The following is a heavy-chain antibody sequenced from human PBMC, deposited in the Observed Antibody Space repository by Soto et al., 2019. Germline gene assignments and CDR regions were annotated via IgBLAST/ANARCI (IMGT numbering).Heavy chain of an antibody. CDR2: IRSKANSYAT. CDR3: TRPAWEGDIAVAGYGAFDI. J-gene: IGHJ3*02. D-gene: IGHD6-19*01. V-gene: IGHV3-73*01. Sequence: EVQLVESGGGLVQPGGSLKLSCAASGFTFSGSAMHWVRQASGKGLEWVGRIRSKANSYATAYAASVKGRFTISRDDSKNTAYLQMNNLKTEDTAVYYCTRPAWEGDIAVAGYGAFDIWGQGTMVTVSS. CDR1: GFTFSGSA.